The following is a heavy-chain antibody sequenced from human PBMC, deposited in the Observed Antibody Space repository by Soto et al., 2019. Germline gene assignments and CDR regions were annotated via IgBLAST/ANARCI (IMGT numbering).Heavy chain of an antibody. J-gene: IGHJ4*02. CDR3: AREDAIMLYY. CDR2: INQDGSDN. D-gene: IGHD2-8*01. CDR1: GFTFSSYY. Sequence: DVQLVESGGGLVQPGGSLRLSCAASGFTFSSYYMAWVRQAPGKGLEWVANINQDGSDNYYVDSVRGRFTISRDNAKDSLYPQMNSLRAEDTAVYFCAREDAIMLYYWGQGTLVTVSS. V-gene: IGHV3-7*01.